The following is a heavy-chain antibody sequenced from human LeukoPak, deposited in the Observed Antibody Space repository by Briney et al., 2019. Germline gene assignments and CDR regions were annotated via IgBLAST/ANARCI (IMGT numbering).Heavy chain of an antibody. CDR1: GGSISGYY. V-gene: IGHV4-59*08. D-gene: IGHD6-19*01. CDR3: ARLSLLGSGWYFDY. Sequence: PSETLSLTCTVSGGSISGYYWSWIRQPPGKGLEWIGQIYYRGRTNYNPSLKSRVTISVDTSKNQFSLKLSSVTAADTAVYYCARLSLLGSGWYFDYWGQGTLVTVSS. J-gene: IGHJ4*02. CDR2: IYYRGRT.